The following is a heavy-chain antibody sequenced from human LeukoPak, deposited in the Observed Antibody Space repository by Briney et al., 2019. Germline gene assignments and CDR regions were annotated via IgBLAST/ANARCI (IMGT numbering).Heavy chain of an antibody. V-gene: IGHV1-2*02. CDR1: GYTFTGYY. CDR2: INPNSGGT. J-gene: IGHJ4*02. Sequence: ASVKVSCKASGYTFTGYYMHWVRQAPGQGLEWMGWINPNSGGTNYAQKFQGRVTMTRDSSISTAYMELSRLRSDDTAVYYCRTDRYGDYGDYIDYWGQGTLVTVSS. D-gene: IGHD4-17*01. CDR3: RTDRYGDYGDYIDY.